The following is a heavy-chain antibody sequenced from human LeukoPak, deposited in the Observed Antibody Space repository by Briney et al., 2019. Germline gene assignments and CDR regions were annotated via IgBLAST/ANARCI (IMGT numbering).Heavy chain of an antibody. Sequence: RGSLRLSCAASGFTVSSNYMSWVRQAPGKGLEWVSVIYSGGSTYYADSVKGRFTISRDNSKNTLYLQVNSLRAEDTAVYYCARDSGYSYGPDYWGQGTLVTVSS. D-gene: IGHD5-18*01. J-gene: IGHJ4*02. CDR1: GFTVSSNY. CDR3: ARDSGYSYGPDY. CDR2: IYSGGST. V-gene: IGHV3-53*01.